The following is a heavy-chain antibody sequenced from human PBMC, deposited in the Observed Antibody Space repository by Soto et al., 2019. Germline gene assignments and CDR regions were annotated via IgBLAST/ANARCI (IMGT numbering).Heavy chain of an antibody. CDR2: ISGSGGST. CDR1: GFTFSSYA. Sequence: GGSLRLSCAASGFTFSSYAMSWVRQAPGKGLEWVSAISGSGGSTYYADSVKGRFTISRDNSKNTLYLQMNSLRAEDTAVYYCAKDRRYYDSSGYYDQHWGQGTLVTVSS. V-gene: IGHV3-23*01. J-gene: IGHJ1*01. CDR3: AKDRRYYDSSGYYDQH. D-gene: IGHD3-22*01.